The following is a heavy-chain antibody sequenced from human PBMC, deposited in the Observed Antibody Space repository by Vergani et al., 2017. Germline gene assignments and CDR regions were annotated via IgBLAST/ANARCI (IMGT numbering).Heavy chain of an antibody. CDR1: GGSISSGGYY. J-gene: IGHJ5*02. CDR2: IYYSGST. D-gene: IGHD6-19*01. CDR3: ARHEPIAVAGTWCDP. Sequence: QVQLQESGPGLVKPSQTLSLTCAVSGGSISSGGYYWSWIRQHPGKGLEWIGYIYYSGSTYYNPSLKSRVTISVDTSKNQFSLKLSSVTVADTAVYYWARHEPIAVAGTWCDPWGQGTLVTVSS. V-gene: IGHV4-31*11.